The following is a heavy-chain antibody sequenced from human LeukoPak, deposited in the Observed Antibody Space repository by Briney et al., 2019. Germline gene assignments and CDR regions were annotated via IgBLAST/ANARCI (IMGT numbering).Heavy chain of an antibody. Sequence: GGSLRLSCAASGFTVTNYAMYWVRQAPGKGLEWVSAISGRDDSTYYADSVKGRFTISRDTSKNTLFLQMNSLRAEDTAVCYCAKWGDYDILTGYYDPDYWGQGNLVTVSS. D-gene: IGHD3-9*01. CDR2: ISGRDDST. CDR3: AKWGDYDILTGYYDPDY. V-gene: IGHV3-23*01. J-gene: IGHJ4*02. CDR1: GFTVTNYA.